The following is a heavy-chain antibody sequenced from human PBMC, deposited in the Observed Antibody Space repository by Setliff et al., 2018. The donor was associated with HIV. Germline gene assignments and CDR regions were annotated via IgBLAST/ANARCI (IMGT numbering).Heavy chain of an antibody. CDR1: GFTFSSYE. J-gene: IGHJ4*02. D-gene: IGHD1-26*01. CDR3: ATSIHTRGAIDF. CDR2: ITGSSDTI. V-gene: IGHV3-48*03. Sequence: LRLSCAASGFTFSSYEMDWFRQAPGKGLEWVSYITGSSDTIYYADSVKGRFTISRDNAKNSLYLQMNSLRAEDTAVYYCATSIHTRGAIDFWGQGTLVTVSS.